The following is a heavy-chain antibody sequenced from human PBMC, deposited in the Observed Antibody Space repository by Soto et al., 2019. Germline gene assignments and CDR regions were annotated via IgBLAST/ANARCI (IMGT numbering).Heavy chain of an antibody. J-gene: IGHJ3*02. D-gene: IGHD3-10*01. V-gene: IGHV1-69*01. CDR1: GDTFTNYA. CDR2: FIPIFDAA. Sequence: QVQLVQSGAEVKKPGSSVKVSCKASGDTFTNYAMNWVRQAPGQGLEWMGGFIPIFDAANYAQNFRGRVTITADESTSTAYMELSGLRSEDTAMYYCARKAESYGFDIWGQGTLVTVSS. CDR3: ARKAESYGFDI.